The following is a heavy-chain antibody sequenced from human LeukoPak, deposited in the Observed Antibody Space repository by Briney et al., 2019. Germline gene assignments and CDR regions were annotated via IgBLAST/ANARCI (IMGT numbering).Heavy chain of an antibody. CDR2: IYTSGST. CDR1: GGSISGYY. J-gene: IGHJ4*02. V-gene: IGHV4-4*07. Sequence: SETLSLTCTVSGGSISGYYWSWIRQPAGKGLEWIGRIYTSGSTNYNPSLKSRVTMSVDTSKNLFSLKLSSVTAADTAVYYCARHSNYSGIDHWGQGTLVTVSS. CDR3: ARHSNYSGIDH. D-gene: IGHD1-26*01.